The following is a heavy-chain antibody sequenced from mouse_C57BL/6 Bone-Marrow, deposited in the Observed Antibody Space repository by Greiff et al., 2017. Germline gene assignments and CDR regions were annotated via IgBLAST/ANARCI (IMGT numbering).Heavy chain of an antibody. CDR3: ARLRRVYAMDD. V-gene: IGHV1-80*01. Sequence: VQLQQSGAELVKPGASVKISCKASGYAFSSYGMNWVTQRPGKGLEWIGQIYPGDGDTNYNGKFKGRATLTADKSSSTAYMQLSSLTSEAAAVDFCARLRRVYAMDDWGQGTTVTVSS. D-gene: IGHD1-1*01. CDR2: IYPGDGDT. CDR1: GYAFSSYG. J-gene: IGHJ4*01.